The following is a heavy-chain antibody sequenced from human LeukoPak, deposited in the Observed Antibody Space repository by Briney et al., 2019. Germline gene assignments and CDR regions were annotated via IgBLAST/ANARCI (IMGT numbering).Heavy chain of an antibody. CDR3: TRAGGSEWSPYYYGMDV. V-gene: IGHV6-1*01. Sequence: SQTLSLTCAISGDSVSSTSATWNWIRQSPSRGLEWLGRTYYASKWNHDYKSSVSSRITINPDTSRNQFSLQLNSVTPEDTAVYYCTRAGGSEWSPYYYGMDVWGQGTTVTVSS. J-gene: IGHJ6*02. CDR1: GDSVSSTSAT. D-gene: IGHD3-3*01. CDR2: TYYASKWNH.